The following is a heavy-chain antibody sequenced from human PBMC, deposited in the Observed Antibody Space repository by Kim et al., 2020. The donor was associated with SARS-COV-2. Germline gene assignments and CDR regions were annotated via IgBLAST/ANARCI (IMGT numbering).Heavy chain of an antibody. CDR2: IYPGDSDT. V-gene: IGHV5-51*01. J-gene: IGHJ6*02. CDR1: GYSFTSYW. D-gene: IGHD3-10*01. Sequence: GESLKISCKGSGYSFTSYWIGWVRQMPGKGLEWMGIIYPGDSDTRYSPSFQGQVTISADKSISTAYLQWSSLKASETAMYYCARRSFYYGSGSYYSYGMDVWGQGTTVTVSS. CDR3: ARRSFYYGSGSYYSYGMDV.